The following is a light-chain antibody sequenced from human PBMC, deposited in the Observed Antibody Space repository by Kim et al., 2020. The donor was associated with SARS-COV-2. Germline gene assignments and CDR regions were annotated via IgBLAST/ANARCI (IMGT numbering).Light chain of an antibody. CDR1: QSISSY. CDR2: AAS. CDR3: QQSYSTPYT. J-gene: IGKJ2*01. V-gene: IGKV1-39*01. Sequence: DIQMTQSPSSLSASVGDRVTITCRASQSISSYLNWYQQKPGKAPKLLIYAASSLQSGVPSRFSGSGSGTDFTLTISSLQPEDSATYYCQQSYSTPYTFGQGTKLEI.